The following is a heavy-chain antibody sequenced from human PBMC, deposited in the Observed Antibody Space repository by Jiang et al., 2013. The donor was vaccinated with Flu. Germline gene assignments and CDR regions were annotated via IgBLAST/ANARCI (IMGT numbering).Heavy chain of an antibody. CDR2: INHSGST. D-gene: IGHD5-18*01. V-gene: IGHV4-34*01. CDR3: ARVGGLVLVRYSYGPKHAFDI. J-gene: IGHJ3*02. Sequence: ALLKPSETLSLTCAVYGGSFSGYYWSWIRQPPGKGLEWIGEINHSGSTNYNPSLKSRVTISVDTSKNQFSLKLSSVTAADTAVYYCARVGGLVLVRYSYGPKHAFDIWGQGQWSPSLQ. CDR1: GGSFSGYY.